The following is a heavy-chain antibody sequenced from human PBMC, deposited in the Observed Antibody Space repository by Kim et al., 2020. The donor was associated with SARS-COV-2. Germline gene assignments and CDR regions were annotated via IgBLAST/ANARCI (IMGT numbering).Heavy chain of an antibody. Sequence: SRVTISVDTPKNQFSLKLSSVTAADTAVYYCARGPPRTIFGVVTEYYFDYWGQGTLVTVSS. CDR3: ARGPPRTIFGVVTEYYFDY. D-gene: IGHD3-3*01. V-gene: IGHV4-59*09. J-gene: IGHJ4*02.